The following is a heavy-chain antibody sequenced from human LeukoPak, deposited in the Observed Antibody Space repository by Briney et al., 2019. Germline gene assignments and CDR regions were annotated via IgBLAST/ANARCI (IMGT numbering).Heavy chain of an antibody. CDR3: AREGYDSSALADY. Sequence: GGSLRLSCAVSGFTLSSYWITWVRQAPGKGLEWVANIKQDGSEKYYVDSVKGRFTISRDNAKSSLYLQMNSLRAEDTAVYYCAREGYDSSALADYWGQGTLVTVSS. V-gene: IGHV3-7*01. J-gene: IGHJ4*02. CDR1: GFTLSSYW. CDR2: IKQDGSEK. D-gene: IGHD3-22*01.